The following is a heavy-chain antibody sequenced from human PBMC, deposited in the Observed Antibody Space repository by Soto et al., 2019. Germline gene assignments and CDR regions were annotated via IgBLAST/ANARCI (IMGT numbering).Heavy chain of an antibody. V-gene: IGHV3-30*18. CDR2: ISYDGSNK. CDR1: GFTFSSYG. CDR3: AKDLPAYCGRDCYWGNFDY. Sequence: QVQLVESGGGVVQPGRSLRLSCAASGFTFSSYGMHWVRQAPGKGLEWVAVISYDGSNKYYADSVKGRFTISRDNSKNTLYLQMNSLRAEDTAVYYCAKDLPAYCGRDCYWGNFDYWGQGTLVTVSS. J-gene: IGHJ4*02. D-gene: IGHD2-21*02.